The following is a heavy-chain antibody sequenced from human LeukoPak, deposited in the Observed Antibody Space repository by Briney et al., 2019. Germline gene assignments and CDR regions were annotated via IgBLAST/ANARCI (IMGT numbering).Heavy chain of an antibody. CDR2: IKPDGSDQ. J-gene: IGHJ4*02. Sequence: GGSLRLSCAASGFTFGSYAMHWVRQAPGKGLEWVANIKPDGSDQYYVDSVKGRFTISRDNAKNSLYLQMNSLRAEDTAVYYCARENFQYWAQGTLVTVSS. CDR3: ARENFQY. CDR1: GFTFGSYA. V-gene: IGHV3-7*04.